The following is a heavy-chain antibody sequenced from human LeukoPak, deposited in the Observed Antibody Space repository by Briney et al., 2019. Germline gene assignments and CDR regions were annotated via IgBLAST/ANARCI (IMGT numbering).Heavy chain of an antibody. J-gene: IGHJ4*02. CDR2: ISYDGSNK. CDR1: GFTFSSYG. CDR3: AKDLLLWFGELFLSGGFDY. D-gene: IGHD3-10*01. Sequence: GRSLRLSCAASGFTFSSYGMHWVRQAPGKGLEWVAVISYDGSNKYYADSVKGRFTISRDNSKNTLYLQMNSLRAEDTAVYYCAKDLLLWFGELFLSGGFDYWGQGTLVTVSS. V-gene: IGHV3-30*18.